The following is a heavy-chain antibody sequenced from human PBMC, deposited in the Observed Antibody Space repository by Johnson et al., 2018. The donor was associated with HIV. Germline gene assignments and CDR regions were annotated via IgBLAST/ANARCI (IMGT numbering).Heavy chain of an antibody. V-gene: IGHV3-53*01. Sequence: VQLVESGGGLIQPGGSLRLSCAASGFTVSSNYMSWVRQAPGKGLEWVSVLYSGGSTYYADSVKGRFTITRDNSKNTLYLQMNSLRVEETAIYYCARDGESQQLPLGDAFDVWGQGTMVTVSS. CDR3: ARDGESQQLPLGDAFDV. CDR2: LYSGGST. CDR1: GFTVSSNY. D-gene: IGHD6-13*01. J-gene: IGHJ3*01.